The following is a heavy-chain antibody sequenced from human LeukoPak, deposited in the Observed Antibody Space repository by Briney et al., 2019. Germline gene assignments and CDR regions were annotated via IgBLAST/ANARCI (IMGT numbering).Heavy chain of an antibody. CDR3: IAVAANGGYYFDY. D-gene: IGHD6-19*01. CDR1: GYSFTSYW. J-gene: IGHJ4*02. Sequence: GESLKISCKGSGYSFTSYWIGRVRQMPWKGLEWMGIIYPGDSDTRYSPSFQGQVTISADKSISTAYLQWSSLKASDTAMYYCIAVAANGGYYFDYWGQGTLVTVSS. CDR2: IYPGDSDT. V-gene: IGHV5-51*01.